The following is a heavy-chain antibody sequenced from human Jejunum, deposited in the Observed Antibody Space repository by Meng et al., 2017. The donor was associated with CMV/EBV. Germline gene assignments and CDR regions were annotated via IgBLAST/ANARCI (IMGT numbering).Heavy chain of an antibody. D-gene: IGHD6-19*01. CDR3: VRGRRTSAWYWDWYFDL. CDR1: TFTNFD. Sequence: TFTNFDLNWVRQVPGQGLEWMGRVNPGTGNTLFAQNFQGRFAMTRDTSISTAYMELSSLTSDDTAVYYCVRGRRTSAWYWDWYFDLWGRGTLVTVSS. CDR2: VNPGTGNT. V-gene: IGHV1-8*02. J-gene: IGHJ2*01.